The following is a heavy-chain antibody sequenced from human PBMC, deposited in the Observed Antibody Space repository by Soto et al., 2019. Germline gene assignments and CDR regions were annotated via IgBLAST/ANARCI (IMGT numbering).Heavy chain of an antibody. CDR3: ARERAKRTKDPPEAFDI. J-gene: IGHJ3*02. Sequence: SQTLSLTCAISGDSVSSNSAAWNWIRQSPSRGLEWLGRTYYRSKWYNDYAVSLKSRITINPDTSKNQFSLQLNSVNPEDTAVYYCARERAKRTKDPPEAFDIWGQGTMVTVSS. V-gene: IGHV6-1*01. CDR2: TYYRSKWYN. CDR1: GDSVSSNSAA.